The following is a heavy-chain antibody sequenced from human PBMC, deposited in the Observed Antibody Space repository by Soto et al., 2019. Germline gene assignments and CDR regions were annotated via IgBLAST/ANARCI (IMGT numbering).Heavy chain of an antibody. D-gene: IGHD2-2*01. V-gene: IGHV1-58*02. CDR3: AAGLGYCSSTSCYGSLDY. Sequence: SVKVSCKASGFTFTSSAMQWVRQARGQRLEWIGWIVVGSGNTNYAQKFQERVTITRDMSTSTAYMELSSLRSEDTAVYYCAAGLGYCSSTSCYGSLDYWGQGTLVTVSS. CDR2: IVVGSGNT. CDR1: GFTFTSSA. J-gene: IGHJ4*02.